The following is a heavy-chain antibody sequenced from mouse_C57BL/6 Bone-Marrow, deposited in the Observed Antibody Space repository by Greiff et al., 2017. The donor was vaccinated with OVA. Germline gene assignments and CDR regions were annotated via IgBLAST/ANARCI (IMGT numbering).Heavy chain of an antibody. J-gene: IGHJ4*01. CDR1: GYTFTDYN. V-gene: IGHV1-18*01. CDR3: AIITTVVEKDYYAMDY. Sequence: EVKLMESGPELVKPGASVKIPCKASGYTFTDYNMDWVKQSHGKSLEWIGDINPNNGGTIYNQKFKGKATLTVDKSSSTAYMELRSLTSEDTAVYYCAIITTVVEKDYYAMDYWGQGTSVTVSS. CDR2: INPNNGGT. D-gene: IGHD1-1*01.